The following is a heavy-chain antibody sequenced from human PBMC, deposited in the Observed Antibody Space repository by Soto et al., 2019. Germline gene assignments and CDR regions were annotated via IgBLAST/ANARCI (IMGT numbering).Heavy chain of an antibody. CDR2: IIPIFGTA. CDR3: AGCSGGSCYYEAAFDI. Sequence: ASVKVSCKASGGTFSSYAISWVRQAPGQGLEWMGGIIPIFGTANYAQKFQGRVTITADESTSTAYMELSSLRSEDTAVYYCAGCSGGSCYYEAAFDIWGQGTMVTVSS. V-gene: IGHV1-69*13. J-gene: IGHJ3*02. D-gene: IGHD2-15*01. CDR1: GGTFSSYA.